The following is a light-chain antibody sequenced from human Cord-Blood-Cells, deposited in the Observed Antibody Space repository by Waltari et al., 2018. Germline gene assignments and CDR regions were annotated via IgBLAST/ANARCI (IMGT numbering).Light chain of an antibody. CDR2: DVS. CDR3: SSYTSSSTLV. Sequence: QSALTQPASVSGSPGQSLTISCTGTISDVGGYNYVFWYQQHPGKAPKLMNYDVSNRPSGVSNRFSGSKSSNTASRTISELQAEDEADYYCSSYTSSSTLVFGGGTKLTVL. CDR1: ISDVGGYNY. V-gene: IGLV2-14*01. J-gene: IGLJ2*01.